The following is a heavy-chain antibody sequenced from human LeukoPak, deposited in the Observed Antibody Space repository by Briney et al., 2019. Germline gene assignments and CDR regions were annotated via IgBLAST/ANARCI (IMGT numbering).Heavy chain of an antibody. CDR2: IYYSGST. Sequence: SETLSLTCTVSGGSISSYYWGWIRQPPGKGLEWIASIYYSGSTYYNMSLKSRVTISVDTSKNQLSLKLTSVTAADTAVYYCARDPTPSGSYYRYFFDYWGLGTLVTVSS. V-gene: IGHV4-39*07. J-gene: IGHJ4*02. D-gene: IGHD3-10*01. CDR1: GGSISSYY. CDR3: ARDPTPSGSYYRYFFDY.